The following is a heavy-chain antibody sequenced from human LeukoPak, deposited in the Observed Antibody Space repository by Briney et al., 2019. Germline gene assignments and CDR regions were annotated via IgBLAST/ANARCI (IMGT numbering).Heavy chain of an antibody. CDR1: GGTFSSYA. J-gene: IGHJ4*02. D-gene: IGHD6-19*01. CDR2: IIPIFGKA. Sequence: SVKVSCKASGGTFSSYAISWVRHAPGQGLEWVGGIIPIFGKANYAQKFQGRVTITADESTSTAYMELSSLRSEDTAVYYCAGRSGIAVAGTLVSFDYWGQGTLVTVPS. CDR3: AGRSGIAVAGTLVSFDY. V-gene: IGHV1-69*01.